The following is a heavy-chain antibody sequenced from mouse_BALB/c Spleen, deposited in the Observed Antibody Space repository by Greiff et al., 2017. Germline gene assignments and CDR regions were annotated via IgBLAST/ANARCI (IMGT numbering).Heavy chain of an antibody. CDR1: GFTFSSYA. CDR3: ARGIYYYGSDWYFDV. D-gene: IGHD1-1*01. Sequence: EVQVVESGGGLVKPGGSLKLSCAASGFTFSSYAMSWVRQTPEKRLEWVASISSGGSTYYPDSVKGRFTISRDNARNILYLQMSSLRSEDTAMYYCARGIYYYGSDWYFDVWGAGTTVTVSS. V-gene: IGHV5-6-5*01. CDR2: ISSGGST. J-gene: IGHJ1*01.